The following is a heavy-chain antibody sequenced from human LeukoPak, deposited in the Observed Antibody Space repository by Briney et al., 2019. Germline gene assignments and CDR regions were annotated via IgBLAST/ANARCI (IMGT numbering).Heavy chain of an antibody. CDR1: GISISSSSYY. CDR2: IYYSGST. J-gene: IGHJ5*02. CDR3: ARHSLRYFDWLLSGGGPNWFDP. Sequence: SETLSLICTVSGISISSSSYYWGWIRQPPGKGLEWIESIYYSGSTCYNPSLKSRVTISVDTSKNQFSLKLSSVTAADTAVYYCARHSLRYFDWLLSGGGPNWFDPWGQGTLVTVSS. V-gene: IGHV4-39*01. D-gene: IGHD3-9*01.